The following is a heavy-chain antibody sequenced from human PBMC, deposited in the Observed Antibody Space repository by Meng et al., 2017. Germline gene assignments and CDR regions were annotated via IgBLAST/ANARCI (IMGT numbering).Heavy chain of an antibody. V-gene: IGHV1-2*06. J-gene: IGHJ4*02. D-gene: IGHD3-10*01. CDR1: EYTFPGYY. Sequence: QLVQSGAEVKKPGASVKVSCKASEYTFPGYYMHWVRQAPGQGLEWMGRINPNSGGTNYAQKFQGRVTMTRDTSISTAYMELSRLRSDDTAVYYCARDYGSGRIILHFDYWGQGTLVTVSS. CDR2: INPNSGGT. CDR3: ARDYGSGRIILHFDY.